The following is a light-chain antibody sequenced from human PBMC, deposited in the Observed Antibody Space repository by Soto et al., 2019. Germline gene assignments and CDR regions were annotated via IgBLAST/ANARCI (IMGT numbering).Light chain of an antibody. CDR2: AVS. Sequence: QSALTQRRSVSGSPGQSVTISCTRTSSYIGPYDHVAWYQQHPGKAPKLIIFAVSKRPSGVPDRFSGSKSGNTASLTISGLQAEDEADYYCSSYAGNYIYVFATGTKVTVL. V-gene: IGLV2-11*01. J-gene: IGLJ1*01. CDR3: SSYAGNYIYV. CDR1: SSYIGPYDH.